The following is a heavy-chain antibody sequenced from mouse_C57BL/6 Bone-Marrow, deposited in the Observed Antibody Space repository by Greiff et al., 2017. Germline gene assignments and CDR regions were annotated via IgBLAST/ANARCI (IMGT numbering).Heavy chain of an antibody. Sequence: EVQLQQSGPVLVKPGPSVKISCKASGFTFTDYSMPWVKQSPGKSLEWIGLVYPCNGCTYYKQKLKGKATMTVDKSSSTAYMELNSLTSEDSAVYYCARGWLLSPLRGFDYWGQGTTLTVSA. D-gene: IGHD1-1*01. CDR2: VYPCNGCT. J-gene: IGHJ2*01. CDR3: ARGWLLSPLRGFDY. V-gene: IGHV1-36*01. CDR1: GFTFTDYS.